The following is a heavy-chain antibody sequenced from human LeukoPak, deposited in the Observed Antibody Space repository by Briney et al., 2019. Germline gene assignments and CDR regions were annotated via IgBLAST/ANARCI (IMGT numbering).Heavy chain of an antibody. CDR2: ISWNSGSI. J-gene: IGHJ6*02. CDR3: AKGLYYGSGKYGMDV. Sequence: GGSLRLSCAASGFTFDDYAMHWVRQAPGKGLEWVSGISWNSGSIGYADSVKGRFTISRDNAKNSLYLQMNSLRAEDTALYYCAKGLYYGSGKYGMDVWGQGTTVTVSS. V-gene: IGHV3-9*01. D-gene: IGHD3-10*01. CDR1: GFTFDDYA.